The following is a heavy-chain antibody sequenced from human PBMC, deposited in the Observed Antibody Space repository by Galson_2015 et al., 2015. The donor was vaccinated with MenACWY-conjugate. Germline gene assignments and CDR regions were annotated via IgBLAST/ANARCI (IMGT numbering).Heavy chain of an antibody. CDR1: GFTLSSYS. CDR2: INGGSGII. D-gene: IGHD2-15*01. CDR3: ARDSKGAPNAYCSGGSCYLDY. V-gene: IGHV3-48*04. J-gene: IGHJ4*02. Sequence: SLRLPCAASGFTLSSYSMNWVRQAPGKGLEWVSYINGGSGIIYYADSVKGRFTISRDNAKASLYLQMNSLRAEDTAVYYCARDSKGAPNAYCSGGSCYLDYWGQGTLVTVPS.